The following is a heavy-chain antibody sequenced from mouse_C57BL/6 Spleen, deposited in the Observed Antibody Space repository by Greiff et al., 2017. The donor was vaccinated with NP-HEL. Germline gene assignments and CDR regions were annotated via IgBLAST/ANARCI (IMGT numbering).Heavy chain of an antibody. Sequence: EVQLVESGGGLVQPKGSLKLSCAASGFSFNTYAMNWVRQAPGKGLEWVARIRSKSNNYATYYADSVKDRFTISRDDSESMLYLQMNNLKTEDTAMYYCVRGDGNYNYAMDYWGQGTSVTVSS. CDR2: IRSKSNNYAT. CDR1: GFSFNTYA. CDR3: VRGDGNYNYAMDY. J-gene: IGHJ4*01. V-gene: IGHV10-1*01. D-gene: IGHD2-1*01.